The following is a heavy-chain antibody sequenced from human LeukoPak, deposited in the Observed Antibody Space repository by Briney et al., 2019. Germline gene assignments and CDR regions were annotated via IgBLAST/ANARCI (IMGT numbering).Heavy chain of an antibody. CDR1: GYTFTSYG. Sequence: ASVKVSFKASGYTFTSYGISWVRQAPGQGFGWMGWISAYNGNTNYAQKLQGRVTMTTDTSTSTAYMELRSLRSDDTAVYYCARGAIDIVVVVAATFFDYWGQGTLVTVSS. D-gene: IGHD2-15*01. CDR2: ISAYNGNT. V-gene: IGHV1-18*01. J-gene: IGHJ4*02. CDR3: ARGAIDIVVVVAATFFDY.